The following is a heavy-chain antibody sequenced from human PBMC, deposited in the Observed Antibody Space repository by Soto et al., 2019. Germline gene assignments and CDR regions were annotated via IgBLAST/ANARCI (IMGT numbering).Heavy chain of an antibody. CDR2: IDGSGGIT. CDR1: GFTFGTTD. D-gene: IGHD3-10*01. CDR3: VKNSGWFNT. J-gene: IGHJ5*02. V-gene: IGHV3-23*01. Sequence: GGSLRLSCAASGFTFGTTDMSWVRQAPGEGLEWVSTIDGSGGITYYADSVKGRFTISRDNFRNTVYLQMNSLRGDDTALYYCVKNSGWFNTWGQGALVTV.